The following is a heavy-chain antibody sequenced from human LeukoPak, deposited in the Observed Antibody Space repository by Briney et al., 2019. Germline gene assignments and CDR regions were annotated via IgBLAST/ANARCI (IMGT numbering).Heavy chain of an antibody. CDR2: IYYSGAT. V-gene: IGHV4-59*08. D-gene: IGHD3-10*01. CDR3: ARFGVTVVRGGKYYFDY. CDR1: GASITNYY. Sequence: SETLSLTCTVPGASITNYYWSWIRQPPGKGLEWIGHIYYSGATKYNPSLKSRITISVDTSKNQFSLMLSSVTAADTAVYYCARFGVTVVRGGKYYFDYWGPGTLVTVSS. J-gene: IGHJ4*02.